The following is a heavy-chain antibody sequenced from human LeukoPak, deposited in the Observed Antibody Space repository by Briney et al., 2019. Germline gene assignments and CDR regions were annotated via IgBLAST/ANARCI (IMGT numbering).Heavy chain of an antibody. Sequence: GGSLRLSCAASGRTFRDAWMSWVRQAPGKGLEWVGRIRGKTDGGTTDYAAPVKGRFTISRDDSKNTLYLQMNSLRTEDTAVYYCTTEMDTAIYYWGQGTLVTVSS. CDR1: GRTFRDAW. V-gene: IGHV3-15*01. J-gene: IGHJ4*02. CDR3: TTEMDTAIYY. D-gene: IGHD5-18*01. CDR2: IRGKTDGGTT.